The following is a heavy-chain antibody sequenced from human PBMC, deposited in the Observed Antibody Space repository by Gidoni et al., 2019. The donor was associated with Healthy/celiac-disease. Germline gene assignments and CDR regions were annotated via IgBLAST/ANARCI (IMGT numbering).Heavy chain of an antibody. Sequence: EVQLVESGGGLVQPGGSLRLSCAASGFTFSSYSMNWVRQAPGKGLEWVSYISSSSSTIYYADSVKGRFTISRDNAKNSLYLQMNSLRDEDTAVYYCAREHQTVVAATPHYYYYGMDVWGQGTTVTVSS. CDR2: ISSSSSTI. CDR3: AREHQTVVAATPHYYYYGMDV. V-gene: IGHV3-48*02. D-gene: IGHD2-15*01. CDR1: GFTFSSYS. J-gene: IGHJ6*02.